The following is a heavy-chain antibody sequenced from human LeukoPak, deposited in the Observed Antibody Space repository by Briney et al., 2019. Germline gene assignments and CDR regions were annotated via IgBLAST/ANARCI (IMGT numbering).Heavy chain of an antibody. CDR3: ARERREGYCSGGSCYHPFDY. D-gene: IGHD2-15*01. Sequence: SVKVSCKASGGTFSSYAISWVRQAPGQGLEWMGRIIPILGIANYAQKFQGRVTITADKSTSTAYMELSSLRSEDTAVYYCARERREGYCSGGSCYHPFDYWGQGTLATVSS. J-gene: IGHJ4*02. CDR1: GGTFSSYA. V-gene: IGHV1-69*04. CDR2: IIPILGIA.